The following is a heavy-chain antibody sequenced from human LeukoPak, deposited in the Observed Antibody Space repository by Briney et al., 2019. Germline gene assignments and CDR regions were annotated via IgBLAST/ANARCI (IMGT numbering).Heavy chain of an antibody. D-gene: IGHD6-19*01. CDR3: AGDNSGWSLDP. J-gene: IGHJ5*02. V-gene: IGHV3-48*03. CDR2: ISDTGRTI. Sequence: GGSLRLSCAASGFTFSSYEMNWVRQAPGKGLEWVSYISDTGRTIKYADSVKGRFTMSRDNAKNSLYLQMNSLRAEDTAVYYCAGDNSGWSLDPWGQGTLVTVSS. CDR1: GFTFSSYE.